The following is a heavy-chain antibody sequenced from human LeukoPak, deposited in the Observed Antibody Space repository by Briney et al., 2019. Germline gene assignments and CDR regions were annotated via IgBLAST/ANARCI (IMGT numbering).Heavy chain of an antibody. J-gene: IGHJ4*02. CDR1: GGSISSYY. CDR2: IYYSGST. Sequence: MPSETLSLTCTVSGGSISSYYWSWIRQPPGKGLEWIGYIYYSGSTNYNPSLKSRVTISVDTSKNQFSLKLSSVTAADTAVYYCARHVNYYDSSGYLSFFDYWGQGTLVTVSS. D-gene: IGHD3-22*01. CDR3: ARHVNYYDSSGYLSFFDY. V-gene: IGHV4-59*08.